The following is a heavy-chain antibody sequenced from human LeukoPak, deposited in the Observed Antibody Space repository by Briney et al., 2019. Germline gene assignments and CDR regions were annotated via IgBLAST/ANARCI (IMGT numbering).Heavy chain of an antibody. D-gene: IGHD7-27*01. J-gene: IGHJ4*02. CDR1: GGPISSYY. V-gene: IGHV4-59*01. Sequence: PSETLSLTCTVSGGPISSYYWSWIRQPPGKGLEWIGYIYYSGSTNYNPSLKSRVTISVDTSKNRFSLKLSSVTAADTAVYYCARAPDWGYYFDYWGQGTLVTVSS. CDR3: ARAPDWGYYFDY. CDR2: IYYSGST.